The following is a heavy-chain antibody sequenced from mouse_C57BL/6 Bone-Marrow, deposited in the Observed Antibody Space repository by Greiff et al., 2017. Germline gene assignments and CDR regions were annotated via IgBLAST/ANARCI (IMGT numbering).Heavy chain of an antibody. Sequence: QVQLQQSGPGLVQPSQSLSITCTVSGFSLTSYGVHWVRQSPGQGLEWLGVIWSGGSTDYNAAFISRLSISKDNSQSKVFFKMNSLQSDDTAIYYCARKDCNYYAMDYWGQGTSVTVSS. D-gene: IGHD6-2*01. J-gene: IGHJ4*01. CDR3: ARKDCNYYAMDY. V-gene: IGHV2-2*01. CDR1: GFSLTSYG. CDR2: IWSGGST.